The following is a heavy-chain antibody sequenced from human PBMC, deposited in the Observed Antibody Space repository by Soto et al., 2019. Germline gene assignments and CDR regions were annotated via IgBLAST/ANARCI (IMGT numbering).Heavy chain of an antibody. V-gene: IGHV3-49*04. D-gene: IGHD2-21*01. J-gene: IGHJ6*02. Sequence: GGSLRLSCTASGFTFSDYAMSWVRQAPGKGLEWVGFIRSNAYGGTAEYAASVKGRFAISRDDSKSIAYLQMNSLKSEDTALYYCTRDLSPPSSCGGDCYGMDVWGQGTTVTVSS. CDR2: IRSNAYGGTA. CDR1: GFTFSDYA. CDR3: TRDLSPPSSCGGDCYGMDV.